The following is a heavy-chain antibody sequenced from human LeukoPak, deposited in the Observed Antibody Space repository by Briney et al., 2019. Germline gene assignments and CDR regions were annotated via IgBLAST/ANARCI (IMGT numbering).Heavy chain of an antibody. Sequence: PSETLSPTCTVSGGSISSYYWSWIRQPPGKGLEWIGYIYYSGSTNYNPSLKSRVTISVDTSKNQFSLKLSSVTAADTAVYYCARASDGYTSIFDYWGQGTLVTVSS. CDR2: IYYSGST. D-gene: IGHD5-24*01. J-gene: IGHJ4*02. CDR3: ARASDGYTSIFDY. CDR1: GGSISSYY. V-gene: IGHV4-59*01.